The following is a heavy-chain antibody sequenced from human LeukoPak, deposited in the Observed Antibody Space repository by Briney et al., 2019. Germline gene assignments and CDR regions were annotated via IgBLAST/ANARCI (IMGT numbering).Heavy chain of an antibody. J-gene: IGHJ4*02. CDR1: GYTFTGYY. CDR2: MNPNNGNT. CDR3: ARGPPSDDSSGYYLNY. Sequence: ASVKVSCKASGYTFTGYYMHWVRQATGQGLEWMGWMNPNNGNTGYAQKFQGRVTMTRNTSISTAYMELSSLRSEDTAVYYCARGPPSDDSSGYYLNYWGQGTLVTVSS. V-gene: IGHV1-8*02. D-gene: IGHD3-22*01.